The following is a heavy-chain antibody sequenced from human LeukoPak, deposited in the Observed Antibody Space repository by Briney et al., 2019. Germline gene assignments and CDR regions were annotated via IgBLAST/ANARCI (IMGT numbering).Heavy chain of an antibody. D-gene: IGHD6-13*01. CDR2: MNPNSGNT. CDR3: ARRGYSSSWTYYYYYYGMDV. J-gene: IGHJ6*02. Sequence: ASVKVSCKASGYTFTSYDINWVRQATGQGLEWIGWMNPNSGNTGYAQKFQGRVTMTRNTSISTAYMELSSLRSEDTAVYYCARRGYSSSWTYYYYYYGMDVWGQGTTVTVSS. CDR1: GYTFTSYD. V-gene: IGHV1-8*01.